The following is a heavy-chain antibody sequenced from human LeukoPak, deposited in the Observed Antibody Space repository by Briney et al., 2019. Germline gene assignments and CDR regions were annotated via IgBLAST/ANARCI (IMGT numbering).Heavy chain of an antibody. Sequence: GGSLRLSCAASGFXFSSYAIHWVRQAPGKGLEWVANISYDGSNKYYADSAKGRFTISRDNSKNTLYLQMNSLRAEDTAVYYCASDVDYCSGTSCSLNHYYYYGMDVWGQGTMVTVSS. J-gene: IGHJ6*02. D-gene: IGHD2-2*01. CDR2: ISYDGSNK. V-gene: IGHV3-30-3*01. CDR1: GFXFSSYA. CDR3: ASDVDYCSGTSCSLNHYYYYGMDV.